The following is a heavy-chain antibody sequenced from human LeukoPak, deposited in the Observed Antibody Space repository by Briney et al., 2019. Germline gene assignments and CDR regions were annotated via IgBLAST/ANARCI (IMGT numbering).Heavy chain of an antibody. CDR1: GFTVSSNF. V-gene: IGHV3-53*01. CDR2: IYSGGST. CDR3: ARDGNSGSLRAFDI. Sequence: GGSLRLSCAASGFTVSSNFMSWVRQAPGKGLEWVSVIYSGGSTYYADSVKGRFTISRDSSTNTVYLQMNSLRAEDTAVYYCARDGNSGSLRAFDIWGQGTMVTVSS. D-gene: IGHD5-12*01. J-gene: IGHJ3*02.